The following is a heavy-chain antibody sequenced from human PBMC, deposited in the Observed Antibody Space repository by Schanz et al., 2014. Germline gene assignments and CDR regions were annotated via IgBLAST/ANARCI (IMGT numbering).Heavy chain of an antibody. V-gene: IGHV3-48*01. CDR2: ISFSGNTI. CDR3: AAEWPRRTRHPINYYYAMDN. Sequence: EVQLVESGGGLVRPGGSLRLSCTTSGLIFSTYTLNWVRQAPGKGLEWISYISFSGNTIYYADSVKGRFTISRDNAKNSVFLQMNHLRAEDTAVYYCAAEWPRRTRHPINYYYAMDNWGHGTKVTV. D-gene: IGHD6-6*01. J-gene: IGHJ6*02. CDR1: GLIFSTYT.